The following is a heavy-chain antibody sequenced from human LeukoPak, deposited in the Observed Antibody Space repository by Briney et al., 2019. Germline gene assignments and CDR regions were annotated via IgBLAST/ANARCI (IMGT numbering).Heavy chain of an antibody. J-gene: IGHJ4*02. CDR2: ISGSGGAT. V-gene: IGHV3-23*01. CDR3: ARDQVTSFDY. Sequence: GGSLRLSCAASGFTFNTYGMSWVRQAPGKGLEWVSGISGSGGATYYADSVKGRFTISRDNAKNSLYLQMNSLRAEDTAVYYCARDQVTSFDYWGQGTLVTVSS. CDR1: GFTFNTYG.